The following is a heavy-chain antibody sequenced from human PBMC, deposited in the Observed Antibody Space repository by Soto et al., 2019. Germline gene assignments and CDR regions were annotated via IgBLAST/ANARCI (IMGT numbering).Heavy chain of an antibody. CDR3: ASVYSGYFYNFDY. CDR1: SGSISSSNYY. CDR2: IYFSGRT. D-gene: IGHD5-12*01. V-gene: IGHV4-39*01. Sequence: QLQLQESGPGLVMSSETLSLTCTVSSGSISSSNYYWGWIRQPPGKGLEWIGSIYFSGRTYYNPSLKSRLTISVDTSKNQFALKLSSVTAADTAVYYCASVYSGYFYNFDYWGQGTLVTVSS. J-gene: IGHJ4*02.